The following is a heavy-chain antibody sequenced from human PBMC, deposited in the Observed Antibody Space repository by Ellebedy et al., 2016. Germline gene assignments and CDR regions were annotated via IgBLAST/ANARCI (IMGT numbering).Heavy chain of an antibody. CDR1: RFTFSNYG. D-gene: IGHD3-22*01. Sequence: GGSLRLSCAASRFTFSNYGMNWVRQAPGKGLEWVSYISSSSTTVHYADSVKGRFTISRDNAKNSLSLQMNSLTDEDTAVYYCANLRVPHYYDSSGYPRNWFDPWGQGTLVTVSS. V-gene: IGHV3-48*02. CDR2: ISSSSTTV. J-gene: IGHJ5*02. CDR3: ANLRVPHYYDSSGYPRNWFDP.